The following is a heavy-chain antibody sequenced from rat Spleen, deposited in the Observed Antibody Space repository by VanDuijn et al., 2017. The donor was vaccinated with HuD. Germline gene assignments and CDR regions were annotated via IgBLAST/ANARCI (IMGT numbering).Heavy chain of an antibody. CDR3: TTEIPGY. V-gene: IGHV5S23*01. D-gene: IGHD1-4*01. CDR1: GFTYNDYA. CDR2: ISTGGGDT. J-gene: IGHJ2*01. Sequence: EVQLVESGGGLVQPGGSLKLSCAVSGFTYNDYAMAWVRQAPAKGLEWVATISTGGGDTYYRDSVKGRFTISRDNAKSTLYLQMDSLRSEDTATYYCTTEIPGYWGQGVMVTVSS.